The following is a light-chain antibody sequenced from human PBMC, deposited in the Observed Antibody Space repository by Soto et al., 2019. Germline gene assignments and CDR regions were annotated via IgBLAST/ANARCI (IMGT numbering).Light chain of an antibody. CDR2: GAS. Sequence: EIVLTQSPGTLSLSPGDRATLSCRASQSVSSSYLAWYQQKPGQAPRPLIYGASSRAIGIPDRFSGSGSGTDFTLTISRLEPEDFALYYCQQYGSSPWTFGQGTKVEIK. V-gene: IGKV3-20*01. J-gene: IGKJ1*01. CDR1: QSVSSSY. CDR3: QQYGSSPWT.